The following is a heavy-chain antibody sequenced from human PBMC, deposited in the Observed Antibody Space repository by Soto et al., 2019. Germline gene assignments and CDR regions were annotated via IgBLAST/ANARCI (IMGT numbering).Heavy chain of an antibody. CDR3: AKDAAFEYSGYDSPYYNFDY. CDR1: GFTFSSYA. Sequence: PGGSLRLSCAASGFTFSSYAMSWVRQAPGKGLEWVSAISGSSGSTYYADSVRGRFTISRDNSKNTLFLQMNSLRAEDTAVYYFAKDAAFEYSGYDSPYYNFDYWGQGTLVTVSS. J-gene: IGHJ4*02. V-gene: IGHV3-23*01. CDR2: ISGSSGST. D-gene: IGHD5-12*01.